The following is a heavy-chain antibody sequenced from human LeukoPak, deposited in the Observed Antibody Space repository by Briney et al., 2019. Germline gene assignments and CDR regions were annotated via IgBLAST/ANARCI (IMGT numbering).Heavy chain of an antibody. CDR1: GYTFSGYY. Sequence: ASVKVSCKASGYTFSGYYIHWVRQAPGQGLEWMGIINPSGGSTSYAQKFQGRVTMTRDMSTSTVYMELSSLRSEDTAVYYCARDQPKTCGGDCYPFDYWGQGTLVTVSS. D-gene: IGHD2-21*02. V-gene: IGHV1-46*01. CDR3: ARDQPKTCGGDCYPFDY. J-gene: IGHJ4*02. CDR2: INPSGGST.